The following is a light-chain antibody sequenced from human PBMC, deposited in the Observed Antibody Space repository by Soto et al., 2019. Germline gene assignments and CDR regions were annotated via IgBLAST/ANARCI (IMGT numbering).Light chain of an antibody. CDR2: EVT. J-gene: IGLJ1*01. CDR1: SSDVGRFNF. Sequence: QSVLTQPASVSGSPGQSITISCTGTSSDVGRFNFVSWFQQHPGKAPKLLIYEVTKRPSGVSNRFSGPKSGNTASLTISGLQTEDEADYYCSSYTTRSTYVFGTGTKLTVL. V-gene: IGLV2-14*01. CDR3: SSYTTRSTYV.